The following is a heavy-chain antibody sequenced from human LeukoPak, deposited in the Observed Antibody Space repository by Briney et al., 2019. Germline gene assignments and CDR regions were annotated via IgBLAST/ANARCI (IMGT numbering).Heavy chain of an antibody. V-gene: IGHV3-21*01. CDR3: AKITSVVGSVD. CDR2: IILTSRDI. D-gene: IGHD6-19*01. Sequence: KPGGSXXLXXXXXGFTFXSXXXSXVRXXPGXGXXWVSIIILTSRDIYYEDSVKGRFNISRDNAKNSMYMQMNRLRAGDTAVYYSAKITSVVGSVDWGRGTRVAVSS. J-gene: IGHJ1*01. CDR1: GFTFXSXX.